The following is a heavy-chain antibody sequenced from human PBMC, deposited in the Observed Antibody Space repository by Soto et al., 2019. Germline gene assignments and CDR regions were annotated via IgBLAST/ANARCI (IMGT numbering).Heavy chain of an antibody. CDR2: FDPEDAEI. J-gene: IGHJ6*02. Sequence: ASVKGSCKVSGYTLTELSMHWVRQAPGKGLEWMGGFDPEDAEIIYAQKFQGRVTMTEDTSTDTAYMELSSLRSEDPTVYHCVGITTIVVGAYGKVVWDQGTTVTVSS. CDR1: GYTLTELS. CDR3: VGITTIVVGAYGKVV. D-gene: IGHD3-22*01. V-gene: IGHV1-24*01.